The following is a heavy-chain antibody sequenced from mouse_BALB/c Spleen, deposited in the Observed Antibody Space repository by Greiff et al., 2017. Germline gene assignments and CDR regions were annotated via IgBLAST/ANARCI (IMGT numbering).Heavy chain of an antibody. J-gene: IGHJ1*01. V-gene: IGHV5-17*02. CDR2: ISSGSSTI. D-gene: IGHD1-1*01. CDR3: ARRDYGSSYWYFDV. CDR1: GFTFSSFG. Sequence: EVKLMESGGGLVQPGGSRKLSCAASGFTFSSFGMHWVRQAPEKGLEWVAYISSGSSTIYYADTVKGRFTISRDNPKNTLFLQMTSLRSEDTAMYYCARRDYGSSYWYFDVWGAGTTVTFSS.